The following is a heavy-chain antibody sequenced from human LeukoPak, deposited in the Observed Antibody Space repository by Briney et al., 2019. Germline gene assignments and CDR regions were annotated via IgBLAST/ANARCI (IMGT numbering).Heavy chain of an antibody. CDR2: ISAYNGNT. V-gene: IGHV1-18*04. J-gene: IGHJ5*02. D-gene: IGHD2-2*01. Sequence: ASVKVSCKASGYTFTSYGISWVRQAPGQGLEWMGWISAYNGNTNYAQKLQGRVTMTTDTSTSTAYMELRSLRSADTAVYYCARDYCSTSSSASWFDPEGQGTLVLVSS. CDR3: ARDYCSTSSSASWFDP. CDR1: GYTFTSYG.